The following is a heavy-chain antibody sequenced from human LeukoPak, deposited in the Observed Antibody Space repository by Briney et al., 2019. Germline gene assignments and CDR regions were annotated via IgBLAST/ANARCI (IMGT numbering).Heavy chain of an antibody. CDR2: IKQDGSQE. Sequence: GGSLRLSCAASRFTLSTYWMSWVRQAPGKGLEWVAHIKQDGSQEYYVDSVKGRFTISRDSAKNSLYLQMNSLRAEDTAVYYCARAWGYGDYGFDYWGQGTLVTVSS. D-gene: IGHD4-17*01. J-gene: IGHJ4*02. CDR3: ARAWGYGDYGFDY. CDR1: RFTLSTYW. V-gene: IGHV3-7*01.